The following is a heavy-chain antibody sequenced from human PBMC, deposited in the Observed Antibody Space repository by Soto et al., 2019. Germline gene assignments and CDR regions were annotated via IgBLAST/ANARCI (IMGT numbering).Heavy chain of an antibody. V-gene: IGHV4-59*01. Sequence: VQLQESGPGLVKPSETLSLTCTVSGGSISGYYWSWIRQSPGKGLEWIGYIHYSGSTNYNPSLKSRVTISVATSKNQLSLKLSSVTAADTDVYYCARCSAAGTKSPFDYWGQGTLVTVSS. CDR2: IHYSGST. CDR3: ARCSAAGTKSPFDY. CDR1: GGSISGYY. D-gene: IGHD6-13*01. J-gene: IGHJ4*02.